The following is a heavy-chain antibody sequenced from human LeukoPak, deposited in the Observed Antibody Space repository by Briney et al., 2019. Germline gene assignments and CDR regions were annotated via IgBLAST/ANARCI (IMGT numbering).Heavy chain of an antibody. V-gene: IGHV5-51*01. CDR1: GYSFSNHW. CDR2: IYPGDSDT. Sequence: GESLKISCEGSGYSFSNHWIGWVRQMPGKGLEWMGIIYPGDSDTRYSPSFQGQVAISADKSISTAYLQWSSLKASDTAMYYCARVGYSGYDWEGCLYWGQGTLVTVSS. J-gene: IGHJ4*02. CDR3: ARVGYSGYDWEGCLY. D-gene: IGHD5-12*01.